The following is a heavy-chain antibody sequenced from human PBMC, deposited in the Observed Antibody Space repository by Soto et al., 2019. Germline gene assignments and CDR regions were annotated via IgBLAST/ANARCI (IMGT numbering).Heavy chain of an antibody. CDR3: VREASVLLPAVQSSRFDS. CDR1: GYSFMKYG. J-gene: IGHJ4*02. Sequence: ASVKVCCKGFGYSFMKYGINWVRQAPGQGLKWVGWIMPYSGYTHSAQKFHGRLTLTTDTAASTAYMELRILRSADTALHYFVREASVLLPAVQSSRFDSWGQGTLVTGS. CDR2: IMPYSGYT. D-gene: IGHD2-2*01. V-gene: IGHV1-18*01.